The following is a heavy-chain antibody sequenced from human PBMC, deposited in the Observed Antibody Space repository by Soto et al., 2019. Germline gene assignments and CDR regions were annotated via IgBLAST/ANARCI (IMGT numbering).Heavy chain of an antibody. Sequence: EVQLVESGGGLVQPGGSLRLSCAASGFTFSSYSMNWVRQAPGKGLEWVSYISSSSSTIYYADSVKGRFTISRDNAKNSLYLQMNSLRAEDTAVYYCAREAGQSITMVRGVIIDPAYYYYYYMDVWCKGTTVTVSS. V-gene: IGHV3-48*01. CDR3: AREAGQSITMVRGVIIDPAYYYYYYMDV. D-gene: IGHD3-10*01. CDR2: ISSSSSTI. CDR1: GFTFSSYS. J-gene: IGHJ6*03.